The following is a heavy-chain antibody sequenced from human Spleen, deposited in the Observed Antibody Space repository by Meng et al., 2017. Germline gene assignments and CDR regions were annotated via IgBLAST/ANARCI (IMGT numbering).Heavy chain of an antibody. D-gene: IGHD6-19*01. CDR3: VRSSGWVKTGFEP. J-gene: IGHJ5*02. Sequence: QPQLQESGPGLVKPSEALSLPCSVSGGSISTSGYYWGWLRQPPGKGLEWIGSIGHSGFTYYTPSLKSRVTVSIDTLRNQFSLWLTSVTAADTAVYYCVRSSGWVKTGFEPWGQGTLVTVAS. V-gene: IGHV4-39*01. CDR2: IGHSGFT. CDR1: GGSISTSGYY.